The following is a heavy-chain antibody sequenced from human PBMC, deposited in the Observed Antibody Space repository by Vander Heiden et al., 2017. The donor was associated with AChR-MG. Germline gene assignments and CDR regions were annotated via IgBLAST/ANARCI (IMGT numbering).Heavy chain of an antibody. J-gene: IGHJ4*02. CDR3: AGSRLPWSGYPDY. D-gene: IGHD3-3*01. CDR2: ISWNSGSI. V-gene: IGHV3-9*01. Sequence: ELDLLESCVGWCQLGSSLRGFCAGSGSAVDDYAMHWVRQGPGKGLEWVSGISWNSGSIGYADSVKGRFTISRDNAKNSLYLQMNSLRAEDTALYYCAGSRLPWSGYPDYWGQGTLVTVSS. CDR1: GSAVDDYA.